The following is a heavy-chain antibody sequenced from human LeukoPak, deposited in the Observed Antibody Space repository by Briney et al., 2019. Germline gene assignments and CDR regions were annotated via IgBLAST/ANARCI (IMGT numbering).Heavy chain of an antibody. CDR3: ARGIHYGDYVIPPMDV. J-gene: IGHJ6*02. CDR1: GGSISSYY. V-gene: IGHV4-59*01. CDR2: IYYSGST. D-gene: IGHD4-17*01. Sequence: SETLSLTCTVSGGSISSYYWSWIRQPPGKGLEWIGHIYYSGSTNYNPSLKSRVTISVDTSKNQFSLKLSSVTAADTAVYYCARGIHYGDYVIPPMDVWGQGTTVTVSS.